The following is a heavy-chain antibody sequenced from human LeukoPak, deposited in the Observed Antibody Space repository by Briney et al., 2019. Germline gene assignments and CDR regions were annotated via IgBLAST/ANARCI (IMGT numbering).Heavy chain of an antibody. CDR1: GYTFTGYY. J-gene: IGHJ3*02. Sequence: ASVKVSCKACGYTFTGYYMHWVRQAPGQGLEWMGWINPNSGNTGYAQKFQGRVTMTRNTSISTAYMELSSLRSEDTAVYYCARPYSSSWYRVGDAFDIWGQGTMVTVSS. V-gene: IGHV1-8*02. CDR2: INPNSGNT. D-gene: IGHD6-13*01. CDR3: ARPYSSSWYRVGDAFDI.